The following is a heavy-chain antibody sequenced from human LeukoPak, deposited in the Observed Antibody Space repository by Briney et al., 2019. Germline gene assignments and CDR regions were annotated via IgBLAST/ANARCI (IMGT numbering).Heavy chain of an antibody. CDR1: GESMSGFY. CDR3: ARGSPVGNS. Sequence: PSETLSLTCTVSGESMSGFYWNWIRQPPGKGLEWIGYVYHSGTTHYSPSLESRVTISMDTSKNQFSLKLRSVTAADTAVYYCARGSPVGNSWGQGTLVTVSS. D-gene: IGHD1-14*01. CDR2: VYHSGTT. J-gene: IGHJ4*02. V-gene: IGHV4-59*01.